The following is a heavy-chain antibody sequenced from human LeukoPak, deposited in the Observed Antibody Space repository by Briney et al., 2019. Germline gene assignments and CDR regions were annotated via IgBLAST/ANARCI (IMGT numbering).Heavy chain of an antibody. CDR1: GGFISSAGYS. D-gene: IGHD1-26*01. CDR2: ISHVGNT. CDR3: ARVVGAGNWFDT. V-gene: IGHV4-30-2*01. Sequence: SQTLPLTYTVSGGFISSAGYSWSWIRQPPGKGLEWIGYISHVGNTYYNPSLKSRLTISVDRSKNQFSLRLSSVTAADTAIYYCARVVGAGNWFDTWGQGTLVTVSS. J-gene: IGHJ5*02.